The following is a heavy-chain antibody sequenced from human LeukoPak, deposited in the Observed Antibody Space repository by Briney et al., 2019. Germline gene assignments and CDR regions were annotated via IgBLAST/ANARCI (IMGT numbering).Heavy chain of an antibody. V-gene: IGHV4-39*07. CDR1: GGSISSSSYY. Sequence: PSETLSLTCTVSGGSISSSSYYWGWIRQPPGKGLEWIGSINYSGSTYYNPSLKSRVTISVDTSKNQFSLKLSSVTAADTAVYYCATSYSSGWYGFTFDIWGQGTMVTVSS. D-gene: IGHD6-19*01. CDR2: INYSGST. CDR3: ATSYSSGWYGFTFDI. J-gene: IGHJ3*02.